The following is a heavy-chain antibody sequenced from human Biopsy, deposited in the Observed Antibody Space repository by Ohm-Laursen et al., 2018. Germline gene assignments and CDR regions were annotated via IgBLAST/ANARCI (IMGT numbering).Heavy chain of an antibody. D-gene: IGHD1-26*01. CDR2: IYYGGTT. CDR3: SKQDLSGTSTV. V-gene: IGHV4-39*01. Sequence: PGTLSLTCTVSGGPFGINSHYWIWIRQPPGKGLEWIASIYYGGTTHYNASLQGRVTISVDQPKNQFPLRLTSVTAADTAVYYCSKQDLSGTSTVWGQGTTVTVSS. J-gene: IGHJ6*02. CDR1: GGPFGINSHY.